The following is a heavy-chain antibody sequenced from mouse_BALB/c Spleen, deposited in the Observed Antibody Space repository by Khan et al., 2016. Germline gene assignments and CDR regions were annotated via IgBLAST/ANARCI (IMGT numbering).Heavy chain of an antibody. J-gene: IGHJ4*01. Sequence: QVQLQQPGAELVRPGASVKLSCKASGYTFTRYWMHWVNQRPGQGLEWIGEINPSNGRSNYNEKFKSKATLTVDKSSSTAYMQLSSLTSEDSAVYYCAALAMGYWGQGTSVTVAS. CDR3: AALAMGY. CDR2: INPSNGRS. CDR1: GYTFTRYW. V-gene: IGHV1S81*02.